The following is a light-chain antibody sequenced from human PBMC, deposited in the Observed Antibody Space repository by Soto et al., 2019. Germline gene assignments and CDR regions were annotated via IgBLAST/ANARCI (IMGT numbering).Light chain of an antibody. J-gene: IGKJ4*01. Sequence: QVYLSPASVSASIGDTVTITCRVSQDINVYLNLYQQKPGEVPKLLIYSASTLHSGVPSRFTGSGSGTFFSLTISSLQPEDVATYYCQKYDSAPLTFGGGTKVDI. CDR1: QDINVY. CDR3: QKYDSAPLT. CDR2: SAS. V-gene: IGKV1-27*01.